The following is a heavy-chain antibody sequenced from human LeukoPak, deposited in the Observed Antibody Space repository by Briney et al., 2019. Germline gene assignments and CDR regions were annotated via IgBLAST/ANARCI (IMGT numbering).Heavy chain of an antibody. D-gene: IGHD3-22*01. Sequence: SVKVSCKASGGTSSSYAISWVRQAPGQGLEWMGGIIPIFGTANYAQKFQGRVTITADESTSTAYMELSSLRSEDTAVYYCARGSPKSYYYDSSGYYLDYWGQGTLVTVSS. CDR1: GGTSSSYA. CDR2: IIPIFGTA. CDR3: ARGSPKSYYYDSSGYYLDY. J-gene: IGHJ4*02. V-gene: IGHV1-69*13.